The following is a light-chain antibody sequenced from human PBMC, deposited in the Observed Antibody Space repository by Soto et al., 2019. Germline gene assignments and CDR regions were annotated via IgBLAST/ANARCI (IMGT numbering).Light chain of an antibody. CDR3: QQCGSSPIT. V-gene: IGKV3-20*01. CDR1: QSVSSSY. J-gene: IGKJ5*01. Sequence: EIVLTQSPGTLSLSPVEIATLSCMASQSVSSSYLAWYQQKPGQAPRLLIYGASSRATGIPDRFSGSGSGTDFTLTISRLEPEDFAVYYCQQCGSSPITFGQGTDWRL. CDR2: GAS.